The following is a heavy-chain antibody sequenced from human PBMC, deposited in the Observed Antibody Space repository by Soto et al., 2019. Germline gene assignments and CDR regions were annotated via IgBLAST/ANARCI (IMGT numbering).Heavy chain of an antibody. Sequence: ASETLSLTCSVSLDSISNSYWTWIRQPAGKGLESIGHIYSSGNTFYNPSLKSRIVISVDTATNQFSLRLSFMTVADTAVYYCARAAFDFGEFANWGQGTLVTVSS. V-gene: IGHV4-4*08. J-gene: IGHJ4*02. D-gene: IGHD3-10*01. CDR1: LDSISNSY. CDR3: ARAAFDFGEFAN. CDR2: IYSSGNT.